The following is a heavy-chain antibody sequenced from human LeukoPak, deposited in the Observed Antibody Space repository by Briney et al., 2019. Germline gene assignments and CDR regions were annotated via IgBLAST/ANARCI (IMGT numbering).Heavy chain of an antibody. V-gene: IGHV3-73*01. CDR1: GVTFSGSA. CDR2: IRCIIKNCAS. J-gene: IGHJ5*02. D-gene: IGHD1-7*01. CDR3: TRLSGDNWNYGGNFDP. Sequence: VGSLRLSCAPSGVTFSGSAMHWVRHASGKGMGWIGRIRCIIKNCASTYAESVTGMFTSSRDDGEKTAYLQMNSLKTEDTAVYYCTRLSGDNWNYGGNFDPWGQGTLVTVS.